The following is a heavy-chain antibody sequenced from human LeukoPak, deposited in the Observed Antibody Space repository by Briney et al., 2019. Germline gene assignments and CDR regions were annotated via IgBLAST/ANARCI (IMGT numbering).Heavy chain of an antibody. CDR1: GFTFSKFV. J-gene: IGHJ4*02. V-gene: IGHV3-23*01. D-gene: IGHD6-19*01. Sequence: GGSLSLSCAASGFTFSKFVLTWVRQAPGKGLEWVSGISGSGGSTYYADSVKGRFTISRDNSKNTVYLQMNSLRAEDTAVHYCAKDPGISVAGPGRDWGQGTLVTVSS. CDR3: AKDPGISVAGPGRD. CDR2: ISGSGGST.